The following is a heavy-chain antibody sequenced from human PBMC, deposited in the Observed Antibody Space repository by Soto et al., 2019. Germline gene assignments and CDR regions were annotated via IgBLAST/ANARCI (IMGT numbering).Heavy chain of an antibody. CDR1: GFPFGNFL. Sequence: GGSLRLSCTASGFPFGNFLMSWFRQAPGKGMEWVGFIRSQPYGGTAEYAASVRGRFTISRDDSKGIAYLQMNSLQTEDSGVYYCIRSFPFWGQGTLVTVSS. D-gene: IGHD3-10*01. CDR2: IRSQPYGGTA. CDR3: IRSFPF. V-gene: IGHV3-49*03. J-gene: IGHJ4*02.